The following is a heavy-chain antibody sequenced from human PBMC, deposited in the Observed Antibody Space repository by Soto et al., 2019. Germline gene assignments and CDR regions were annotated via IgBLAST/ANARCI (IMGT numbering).Heavy chain of an antibody. Sequence: LRLSCSASGFAFSSYAMHWVRQTPGKGLEYVSAISPQGGSTYYADSVKGRFTISRDDSKNTVYLQMSSLRPDDTAVYYCVNMMIARGAFDFWGQGTLVTVSS. J-gene: IGHJ4*02. CDR2: ISPQGGST. V-gene: IGHV3-64D*06. CDR1: GFAFSSYA. CDR3: VNMMIARGAFDF. D-gene: IGHD2-21*01.